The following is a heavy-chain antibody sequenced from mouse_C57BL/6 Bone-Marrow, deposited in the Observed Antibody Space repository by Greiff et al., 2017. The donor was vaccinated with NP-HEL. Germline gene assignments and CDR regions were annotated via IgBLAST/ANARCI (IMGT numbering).Heavy chain of an antibody. CDR1: GFTFSSYA. CDR3: TRGKLGGDFDY. Sequence: EVQGVESGEGLVKPGGSLKLSCAASGFTFSSYAMSWVRQTPEKRLEWVAYISSGGDYIYYADTVKGRFTISRDNARNTLYLQMSSLKSEDTAMYYCTRGKLGGDFDYWGQGTTLTVSS. V-gene: IGHV5-9-1*02. J-gene: IGHJ2*01. CDR2: ISSGGDYI. D-gene: IGHD4-1*01.